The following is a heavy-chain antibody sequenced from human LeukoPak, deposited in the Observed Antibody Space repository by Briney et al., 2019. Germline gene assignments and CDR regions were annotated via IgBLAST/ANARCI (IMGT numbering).Heavy chain of an antibody. Sequence: GGSLRLSCAASGFTFDGYAMHWVRQAPGKGLEWVSGISWNSGTIAYADSVKGRFTISRDNAKNSLYLQMNSLRVEDTAVYYCLASGGYWGQGTPVTVPS. V-gene: IGHV3-9*01. CDR3: LASGGY. D-gene: IGHD6-25*01. J-gene: IGHJ4*02. CDR1: GFTFDGYA. CDR2: ISWNSGTI.